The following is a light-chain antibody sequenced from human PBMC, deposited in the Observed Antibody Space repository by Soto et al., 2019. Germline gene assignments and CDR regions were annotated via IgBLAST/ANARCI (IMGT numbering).Light chain of an antibody. CDR1: QSVSSN. CDR2: GAS. V-gene: IGKV3-15*01. CDR3: QHYGSSPRT. Sequence: EIVITQSPSTLSVSPGERASLSCRASQSVSSNLAWYQQKPGQAPRLLIYGASTRATGIPARFSGSGSGTDFTLTISRLEPEDFAVYYCQHYGSSPRTFGQGTKVDIK. J-gene: IGKJ1*01.